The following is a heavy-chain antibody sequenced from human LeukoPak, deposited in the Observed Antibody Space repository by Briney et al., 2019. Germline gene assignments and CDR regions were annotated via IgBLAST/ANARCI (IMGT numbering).Heavy chain of an antibody. D-gene: IGHD6-25*01. CDR2: IHTNDGT. CDR3: ARGAATYDFQY. J-gene: IGHJ1*01. CDR1: GGSISGYY. V-gene: IGHV4-4*07. Sequence: PSETLSLTCTVSGGSISGYYWSWVRQPAGKGLEWIGRIHTNDGTNFNPSPKSRVTMSLDTSKNQFSLKLTSVTAADTAVYYCARGAATYDFQYWGQGTLVAVSS.